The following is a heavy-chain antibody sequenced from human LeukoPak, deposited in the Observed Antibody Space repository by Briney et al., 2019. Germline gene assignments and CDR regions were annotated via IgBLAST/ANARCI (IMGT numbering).Heavy chain of an antibody. CDR2: ISHSGSI. Sequence: GSLRLSCAASGFTFSSYWMHWVRQAPGKGLEWIGEISHSGSINYNPSFASRVTISVDKSKNQFSLSLTSVTAADTAMYYCARLSSDLSHFDYWGQGTLASVSS. J-gene: IGHJ4*02. CDR3: ARLSSDLSHFDY. V-gene: IGHV4-4*02. CDR1: GFTFSSYW. D-gene: IGHD3-16*02.